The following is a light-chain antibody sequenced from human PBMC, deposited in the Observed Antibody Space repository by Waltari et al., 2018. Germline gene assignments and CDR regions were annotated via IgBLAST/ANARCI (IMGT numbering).Light chain of an antibody. CDR2: TKS. CDR1: QTIRNY. J-gene: IGKJ1*01. V-gene: IGKV1-39*01. Sequence: DIQMTQSPSSLSASVGDRVTITCRARQTIRNYLNWYQQKPGKAPKLLIYTKSNLQSGVPSRFSGSGSGTDFTLTISSLQPEDFATYYCQQSYSSPRTFGQGTKVEIK. CDR3: QQSYSSPRT.